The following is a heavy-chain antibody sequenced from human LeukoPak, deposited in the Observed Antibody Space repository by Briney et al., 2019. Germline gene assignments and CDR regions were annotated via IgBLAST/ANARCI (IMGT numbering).Heavy chain of an antibody. CDR3: ARDQSFGLVALEPDAFDI. D-gene: IGHD3-16*01. CDR2: IWYDGSNK. CDR1: GFTFSSYG. Sequence: GGSLRLSCAASGFTFSSYGMHWVRQAPGKGLEWVAVIWYDGSNKYYADSVKGRFTISRDNSKNTLYLQMNSLRAEDTAVYYCARDQSFGLVALEPDAFDIWGQGTMVTVSS. J-gene: IGHJ3*02. V-gene: IGHV3-33*01.